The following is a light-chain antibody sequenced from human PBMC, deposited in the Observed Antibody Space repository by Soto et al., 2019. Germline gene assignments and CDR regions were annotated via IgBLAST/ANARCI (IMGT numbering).Light chain of an antibody. CDR3: QQYGSSRLT. V-gene: IGKV3-20*01. CDR1: QSVSSSY. Sequence: EIVLTQSPGTLSLSPGERATLSFXXSQSVSSSYLAWYQQKPGQAPRLLIYGASSRATGIPDRFSGSGSGTDFTLTISRLEPEDFAVYYCQQYGSSRLTFGGGTKVDIK. J-gene: IGKJ4*01. CDR2: GAS.